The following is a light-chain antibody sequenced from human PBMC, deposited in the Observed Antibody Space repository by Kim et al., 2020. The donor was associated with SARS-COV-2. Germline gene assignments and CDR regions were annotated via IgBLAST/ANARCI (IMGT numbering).Light chain of an antibody. CDR3: QQYNNFRT. Sequence: PGEKATLSCRASQSVSTNVAWYQQKPGQAPRLLMYGTSTRATGIPGRFSGSGSGTEFTLTISSLQSEDFAVYYCQQYNNFRTFGQGTKVDIK. J-gene: IGKJ1*01. CDR2: GTS. CDR1: QSVSTN. V-gene: IGKV3-15*01.